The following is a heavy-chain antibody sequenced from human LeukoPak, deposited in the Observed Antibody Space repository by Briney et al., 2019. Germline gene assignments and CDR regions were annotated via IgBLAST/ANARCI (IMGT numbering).Heavy chain of an antibody. D-gene: IGHD6-6*01. CDR2: IYYSGST. J-gene: IGHJ3*02. Sequence: SETLSLTCTVSGGSISSSSYYWGWIRQPPGKGLEWIGCIYYSGSTYYNPSLKSRVTISVDTSKNQFSLKLSSVTAADTAVYYCARLLWEENLYPWEEYSSSPPHAFDIWGQGTMVTVSS. V-gene: IGHV4-39*01. CDR1: GGSISSSSYY. CDR3: ARLLWEENLYPWEEYSSSPPHAFDI.